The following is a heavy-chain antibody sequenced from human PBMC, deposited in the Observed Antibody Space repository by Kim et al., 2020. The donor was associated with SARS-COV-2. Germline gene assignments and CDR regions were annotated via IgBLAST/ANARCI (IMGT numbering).Heavy chain of an antibody. CDR2: NT. V-gene: IGHV1-18*01. D-gene: IGHD5-18*01. J-gene: IGHJ4*02. CDR3: ARDGDTGFDY. Sequence: NTNYARKLQGRVTMTTDTSTSTAYMELRSLRSDDTAVYYCARDGDTGFDYWGQGTLVTVSS.